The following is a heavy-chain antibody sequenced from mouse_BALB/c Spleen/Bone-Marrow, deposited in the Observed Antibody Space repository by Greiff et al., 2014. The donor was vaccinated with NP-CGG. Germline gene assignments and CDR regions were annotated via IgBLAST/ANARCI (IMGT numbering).Heavy chain of an antibody. V-gene: IGHV14-3*02. Sequence: VQLQQPGAELVKPGASVKLSCTASGFNIKDTYMHWVKQRPEQGLEWIGKIDPANGNTKYDPKFQGKATITADTSSNTAYLQLSNLTTEDTAVYYCYRSDCYGREYFDYWGQGTTLTVSS. CDR1: GFNIKDTY. J-gene: IGHJ2*01. D-gene: IGHD1-1*01. CDR3: YRSDCYGREYFDY. CDR2: IDPANGNT.